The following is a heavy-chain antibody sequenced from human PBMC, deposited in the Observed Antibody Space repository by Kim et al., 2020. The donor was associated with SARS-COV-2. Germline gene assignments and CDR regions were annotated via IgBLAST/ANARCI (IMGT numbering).Heavy chain of an antibody. CDR1: GGSISSGGYY. D-gene: IGHD2-2*01. CDR3: AIGYCSSTSCLAGS. Sequence: SETLSLTCTVSGGSISSGGYYWSWSRQHPGKGLEWIGYIYYSGSTYYNPSLKSRVTISVDTSKNQFSLKLSSVTAADTAVYYCAIGYCSSTSCLAGSWGQGTLVTVSS. J-gene: IGHJ5*02. V-gene: IGHV4-31*03. CDR2: IYYSGST.